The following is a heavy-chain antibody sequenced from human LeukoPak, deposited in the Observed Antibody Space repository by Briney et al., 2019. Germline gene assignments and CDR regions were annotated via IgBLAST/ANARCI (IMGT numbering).Heavy chain of an antibody. Sequence: PSETLSLTCTVSGGSISSYYWGWIRQPPGKGLEWIGNIYYSGSTYYNPSLKSRVSISVDTSKNQFSLKLTSVTAADTAVYYCARDSEYSSSYEFDYWGQGTLVTVSS. CDR3: ARDSEYSSSYEFDY. V-gene: IGHV4-39*07. CDR2: IYYSGST. CDR1: GGSISSYY. J-gene: IGHJ4*02. D-gene: IGHD6-6*01.